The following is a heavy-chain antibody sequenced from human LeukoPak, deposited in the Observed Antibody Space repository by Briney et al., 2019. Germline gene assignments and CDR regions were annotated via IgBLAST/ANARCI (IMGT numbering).Heavy chain of an antibody. D-gene: IGHD1-26*01. Sequence: SETLSLTCAVSGISITTTNWWSLGRQPPGKGLELIGEVHLSGATNYNTSLESRVSMSIDKSKNPLSLEVTSVTAADTAIYYCTRDSGAFSPFGFWGQGTLLTVSS. J-gene: IGHJ4*02. V-gene: IGHV4-4*02. CDR3: TRDSGAFSPFGF. CDR1: GISITTTNW. CDR2: VHLSGAT.